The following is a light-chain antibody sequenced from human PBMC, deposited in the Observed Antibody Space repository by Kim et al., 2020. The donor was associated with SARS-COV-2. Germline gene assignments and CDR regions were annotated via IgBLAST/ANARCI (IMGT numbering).Light chain of an antibody. Sequence: KTVTIPCTRSSGSIASNYVQWYKQRPGSSPTTVIYEDNQRPSGVPDRFSGSIDSSSNSASLTISGLKTEDEADYYCQSYDSSNHWVFGGGTKLTVL. CDR2: EDN. CDR3: QSYDSSNHWV. J-gene: IGLJ3*02. V-gene: IGLV6-57*01. CDR1: SGSIASNY.